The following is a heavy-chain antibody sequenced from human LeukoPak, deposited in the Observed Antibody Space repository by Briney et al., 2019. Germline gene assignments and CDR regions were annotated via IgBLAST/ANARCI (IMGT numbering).Heavy chain of an antibody. Sequence: GGSLRLSCVTSGFTFSSFEMSWVRQAPGKGLEWVAVISYDGSNKYYADSVKGRFTISRDNSKNTLYLQMNSLRAEDTAVYYCARDPGYSYGWLDYWGQGTLVTVST. D-gene: IGHD5-18*01. J-gene: IGHJ4*02. V-gene: IGHV3-30*04. CDR1: GFTFSSFE. CDR3: ARDPGYSYGWLDY. CDR2: ISYDGSNK.